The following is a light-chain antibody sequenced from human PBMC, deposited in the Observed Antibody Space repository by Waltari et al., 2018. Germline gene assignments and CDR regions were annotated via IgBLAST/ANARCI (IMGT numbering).Light chain of an antibody. V-gene: IGKV1-5*03. CDR2: KAS. CDR1: ESINSW. J-gene: IGKJ1*01. Sequence: DIQMTQSPSTLSASVGDRVTITCRASESINSWLDWYQQKPGKAPKLLIYKASNLESGVPSRFSGSGSGTEFTLTISSLQPDDSASYHCQQYKKVWTFGQGTKVEIK. CDR3: QQYKKVWT.